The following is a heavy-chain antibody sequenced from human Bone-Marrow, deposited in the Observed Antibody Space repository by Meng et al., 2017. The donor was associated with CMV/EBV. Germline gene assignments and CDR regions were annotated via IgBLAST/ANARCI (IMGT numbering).Heavy chain of an antibody. Sequence: GGSLRLSCAASGFTYNDYYMSWIRQAPGKGLEWVSYISGSAGTIYYADSVKGRFTISRDNAKNSLYLQMNSLRAEDTAVYYCAREDTIFGVVIGAFDIWGQGTMVTVSS. J-gene: IGHJ3*02. CDR3: AREDTIFGVVIGAFDI. V-gene: IGHV3-11*04. CDR2: ISGSAGTI. D-gene: IGHD3-3*01. CDR1: GFTYNDYY.